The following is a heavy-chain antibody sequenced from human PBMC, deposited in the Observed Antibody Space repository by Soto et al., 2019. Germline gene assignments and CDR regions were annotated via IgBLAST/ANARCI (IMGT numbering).Heavy chain of an antibody. CDR2: ISYDGSNK. CDR1: GFTFSSYG. J-gene: IGHJ6*02. D-gene: IGHD1-26*01. V-gene: IGHV3-30*18. Sequence: PGGSLRLSCAASGFTFSSYGMHWVRQAPGKGLEWVAVISYDGSNKYYADSVKGRFTISRDNSKNTLYLQMNSLRAEDTAVYYCAKNSGSYKGPYYYGMDVWGQGTTVTVSS. CDR3: AKNSGSYKGPYYYGMDV.